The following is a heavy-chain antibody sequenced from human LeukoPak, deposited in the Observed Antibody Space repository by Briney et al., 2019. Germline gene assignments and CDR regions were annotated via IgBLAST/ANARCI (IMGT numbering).Heavy chain of an antibody. CDR1: GGSISSSSYY. V-gene: IGHV4-39*01. CDR2: LSCSGIL. CDR3: ARHVPQFASSWYVWFDP. Sequence: SETLTLTCTVSGGSISSSSYYWGWLRQPPGMALVCIGCLSCSGILSYNPALMSRVAISVDTSRTQFSLKLTSVIAADTAVYYWARHVPQFASSWYVWFDPWGQGTPVSVSS. J-gene: IGHJ5*02. D-gene: IGHD6-13*01.